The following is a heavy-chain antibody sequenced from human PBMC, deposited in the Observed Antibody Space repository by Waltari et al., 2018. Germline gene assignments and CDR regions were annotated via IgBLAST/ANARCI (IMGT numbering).Heavy chain of an antibody. CDR1: GYTFTNSG. CDR3: ARDRNSWLKTDY. V-gene: IGHV1-18*01. CDR2: VSAYNGDT. Sequence: QVQLVQSGAEVKKPGASVRVSCKASGYTFTNSGISWVRQAPGQGLEWVGGVSAYNGDTKYAQKLQDRVTMTTDTSTSTAYMEVRSLRSDDTAVYYCARDRNSWLKTDYWGQGTLVTVSS. J-gene: IGHJ4*02. D-gene: IGHD3-9*01.